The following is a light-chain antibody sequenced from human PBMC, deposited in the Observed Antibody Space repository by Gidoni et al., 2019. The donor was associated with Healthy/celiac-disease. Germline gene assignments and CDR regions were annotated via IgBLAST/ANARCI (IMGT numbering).Light chain of an antibody. CDR3: QQRSNWPPT. CDR1: QSVSSY. J-gene: IGKJ4*01. V-gene: IGKV3-11*01. Sequence: EIVLTQSPATLSLSPGERATLPCRASQSVSSYLAWYQQKPDQAPRLLIYDASNRATGIPPRFSGSGSGADFTLTISSLEPEDFAVYYCQQRSNWPPTFGGGTKVEIK. CDR2: DAS.